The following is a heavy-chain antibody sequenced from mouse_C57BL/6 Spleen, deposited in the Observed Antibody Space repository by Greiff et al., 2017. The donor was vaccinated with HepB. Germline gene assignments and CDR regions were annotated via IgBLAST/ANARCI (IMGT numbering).Heavy chain of an antibody. V-gene: IGHV1-82*01. Sequence: VQLVESGPELVKPGASVKISCKASGYAFSSSWMNWVKQRPGKGLEWIGRIYPGDGDTNYNGKFKGKATLTADKSSSTAYMQLSSLTSEDSAVYFCARSSRYYSNYGYFDVWGTGTTVTVSS. CDR3: ARSSRYYSNYGYFDV. J-gene: IGHJ1*03. CDR2: IYPGDGDT. CDR1: GYAFSSSW. D-gene: IGHD2-5*01.